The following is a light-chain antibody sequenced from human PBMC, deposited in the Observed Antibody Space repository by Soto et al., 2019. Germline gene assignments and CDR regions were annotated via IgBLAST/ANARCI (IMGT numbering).Light chain of an antibody. CDR1: KSLLHKNGNNY. J-gene: IGKJ1*01. V-gene: IGKV2-28*01. CDR2: LGS. Sequence: EIVMTQSPLYLPVTPGEPASISCRSSKSLLHKNGNNYFNWYLQKPGQSPQHLIYLGSKRASGVPDRVSGSGSGTDFTLRISRVEAEDVGVYYCMQAIQIPWTFGRGTSVEAK. CDR3: MQAIQIPWT.